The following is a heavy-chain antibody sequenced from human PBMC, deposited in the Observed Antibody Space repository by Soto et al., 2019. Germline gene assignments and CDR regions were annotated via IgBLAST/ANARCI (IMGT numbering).Heavy chain of an antibody. Sequence: SETLSLTCTVSGVSISSYYWSWIRQPPGKGLEWIGYIYYSGSTNYNPSLKSRVTISVDTSKNQFSLKLSSVTAADTAVYYCARDSSGIDYWGQGTLVTVS. V-gene: IGHV4-59*01. CDR3: ARDSSGIDY. CDR1: GVSISSYY. D-gene: IGHD3-22*01. J-gene: IGHJ4*02. CDR2: IYYSGST.